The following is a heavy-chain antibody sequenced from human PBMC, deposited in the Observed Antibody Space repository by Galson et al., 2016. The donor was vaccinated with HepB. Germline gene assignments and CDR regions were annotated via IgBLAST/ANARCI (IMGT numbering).Heavy chain of an antibody. V-gene: IGHV5-51*01. CDR1: GYTFDSYW. D-gene: IGHD3-3*01. CDR2: IYPGDYDI. CDR3: ARSLAGSYDVWGAIYNYYAMDV. Sequence: QSGAEVKKPGESLKISCRGSGYTFDSYWIGWVRQMPGKGLEWMAIIYPGDYDIRYSPSFQGPVTISVDKSISTAYLQWSSLTASDNAIYYCARSLAGSYDVWGAIYNYYAMDVWGQGTTVIVS. J-gene: IGHJ6*02.